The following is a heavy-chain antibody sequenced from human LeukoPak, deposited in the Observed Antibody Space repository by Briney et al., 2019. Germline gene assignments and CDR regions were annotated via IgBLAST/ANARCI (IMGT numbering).Heavy chain of an antibody. CDR3: ARGCIGCLGFDY. Sequence: GASVKVSCKASGYTFTSYGISWVRQAPGQGLEWMGWVSAYADDTNYVQKFRGRITMTTDTSTSTAYMELRSLRSDDTAVYYCARGCIGCLGFDYWGQGTLVTVSS. V-gene: IGHV1-18*01. CDR1: GYTFTSYG. J-gene: IGHJ4*02. D-gene: IGHD1-26*01. CDR2: VSAYADDT.